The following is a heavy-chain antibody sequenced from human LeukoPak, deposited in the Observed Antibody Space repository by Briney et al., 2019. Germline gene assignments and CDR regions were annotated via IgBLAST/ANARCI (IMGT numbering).Heavy chain of an antibody. Sequence: GGSLRLSCAASGFTVSRYYMSWVRQAPGKGLEWVSVFYINGNTYYADSVRGRFTISRDNSKNTVYLKMDSLRAEDTALYFCARGDGYNFFDSWGQGTLVTVSS. CDR2: FYINGNT. V-gene: IGHV3-66*01. J-gene: IGHJ4*02. D-gene: IGHD5-24*01. CDR1: GFTVSRYY. CDR3: ARGDGYNFFDS.